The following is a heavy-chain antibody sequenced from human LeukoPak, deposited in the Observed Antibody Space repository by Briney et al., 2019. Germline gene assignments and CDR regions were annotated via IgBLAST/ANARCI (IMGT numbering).Heavy chain of an antibody. CDR2: ISPDGDNE. D-gene: IGHD6-13*01. V-gene: IGHV3-30*18. J-gene: IGHJ4*02. CDR3: AKDGPYTSSFDY. Sequence: EGSLRLSCAVSGFNFDDYAMHWVRQGPGKGLEWVAAISPDGDNEYYADSVKGRITISRDNSKDTLYLQMNSLTTDDTAVYYCAKDGPYTSSFDYWGQGTLVTVSS. CDR1: GFNFDDYA.